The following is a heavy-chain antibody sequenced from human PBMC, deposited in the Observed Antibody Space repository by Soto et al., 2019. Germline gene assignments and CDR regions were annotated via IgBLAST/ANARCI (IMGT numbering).Heavy chain of an antibody. CDR2: ISYDGSNK. V-gene: IGHV3-30-3*01. J-gene: IGHJ4*02. Sequence: ESGGGVVQPGRSLRLSCAASGFTFSSYAMHWVRQAPGKGLEWVAVISYDGSNKYYADSVKGRFTISRDNSKNTLYLQMNSLRAEDTAVYYCARDARGRGSGSSLCDYWGQGTLVTVSS. D-gene: IGHD3-10*01. CDR1: GFTFSSYA. CDR3: ARDARGRGSGSSLCDY.